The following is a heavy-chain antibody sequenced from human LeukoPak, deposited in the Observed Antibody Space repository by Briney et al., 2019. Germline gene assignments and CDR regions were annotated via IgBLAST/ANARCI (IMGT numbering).Heavy chain of an antibody. CDR2: IYYSGST. J-gene: IGHJ3*02. CDR3: ARWPPDIVVVPAASFAFDI. V-gene: IGHV4-59*08. D-gene: IGHD2-2*01. CDR1: GGSISSYY. Sequence: SETPSLTCTVSGGSISSYYWSWIRQPPGKGLEWIGYIYYSGSTNYNPSLESRVTISVDTSKNQFSLKLSSVTAADTAVYYRARWPPDIVVVPAASFAFDIWGQGTMVTVSS.